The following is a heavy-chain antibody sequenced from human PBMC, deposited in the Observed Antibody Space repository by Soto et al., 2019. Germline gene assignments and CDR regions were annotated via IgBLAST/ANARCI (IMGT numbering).Heavy chain of an antibody. V-gene: IGHV3-74*01. CDR1: GFTFSSYW. CDR3: ATDDGHYYGSV. Sequence: GGSLRLSCAASGFTFSSYWMHWVRQAPGKGLVWVSRINSDGSSTSYADSVKGRFTISRDNAKNTLYLQMNSLTSDDTAVYFCATDDGHYYGSVWGQGTLVTVSS. D-gene: IGHD3-22*01. CDR2: INSDGSST. J-gene: IGHJ1*01.